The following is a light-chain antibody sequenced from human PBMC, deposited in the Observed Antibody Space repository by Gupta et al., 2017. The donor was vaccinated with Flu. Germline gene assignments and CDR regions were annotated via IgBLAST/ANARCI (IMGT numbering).Light chain of an antibody. V-gene: IGKV3-20*01. J-gene: IGKJ1*01. CDR3: HQYVSPPA. CDR1: QTVSSPY. CDR2: GPS. Sequence: VLTPSPGTLSLSPGGRATLSCRASQTVSSPYFAWYHLKPGHPPRLLIHGPSNRAIATPDRGGGSGSGTDFTLTISRVAPEDIAVYYCHQYVSPPAFGQGTKVEIK.